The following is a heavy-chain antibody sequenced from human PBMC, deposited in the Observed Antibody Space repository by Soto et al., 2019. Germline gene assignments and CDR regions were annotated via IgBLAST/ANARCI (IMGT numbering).Heavy chain of an antibody. Sequence: SDTLSLTCAVSGGSISSGGYSWSWIRQPPGKGLEWIGYIYHSGSTYYNPSLKSRVTISVDRSKNQFSLKLSSVTAADTAVYYWARAYGGYAAYWGQGALVPVSS. V-gene: IGHV4-30-2*01. CDR1: GGSISSGGYS. CDR3: ARAYGGYAAY. J-gene: IGHJ4*02. D-gene: IGHD5-12*01. CDR2: IYHSGST.